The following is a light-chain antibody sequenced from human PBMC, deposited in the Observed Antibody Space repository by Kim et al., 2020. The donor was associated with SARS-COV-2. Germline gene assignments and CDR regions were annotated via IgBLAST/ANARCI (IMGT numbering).Light chain of an antibody. CDR3: QAWDINTPVL. J-gene: IGLJ2*01. V-gene: IGLV3-1*01. Sequence: SYELTQPPSVSVSPGQTASITCSGEKLGEKDACWYQQKPGQSPVLVIYQNNKRPSGIPERFSGSNSGNRVTLTISGTQAMDEADDYCQAWDINTPVLFGGGNQLTVL. CDR2: QNN. CDR1: KLGEKD.